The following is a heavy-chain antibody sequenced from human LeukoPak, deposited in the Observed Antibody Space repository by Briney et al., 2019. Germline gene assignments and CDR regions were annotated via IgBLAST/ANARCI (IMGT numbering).Heavy chain of an antibody. Sequence: GASVKVSCKASGYTFTGYYMHWVRQAPGQGLEWMGWINPNSGGTNYAQQFQGRLTMTRDTSISTAYMELSRLRSDDTAVYYCARDRGSGSYSLYYFDYWGQGTLVTVSS. V-gene: IGHV1-2*02. J-gene: IGHJ4*02. CDR1: GYTFTGYY. CDR3: ARDRGSGSYSLYYFDY. CDR2: INPNSGGT. D-gene: IGHD3-10*01.